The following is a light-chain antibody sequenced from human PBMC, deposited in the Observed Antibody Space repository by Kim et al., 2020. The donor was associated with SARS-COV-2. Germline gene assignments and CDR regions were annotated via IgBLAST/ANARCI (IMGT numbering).Light chain of an antibody. J-gene: IGLJ1*01. CDR3: NSRDSSGNHYV. Sequence: ALGQTVRIPCQGDSLRSDYASCYQQKPGQAPVFVIDGKNNRPSGIPDRFSGSSSGNTASLTITGAQAEDEADYYCNSRDSSGNHYVFGTGTKVTVL. CDR2: GKN. V-gene: IGLV3-19*01. CDR1: SLRSDY.